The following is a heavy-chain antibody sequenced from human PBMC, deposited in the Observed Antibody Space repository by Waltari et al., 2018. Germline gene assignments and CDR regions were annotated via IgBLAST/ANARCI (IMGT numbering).Heavy chain of an antibody. Sequence: QVQLVESGGGVVQPGRSLRLSCAASGFTFSSHGMNWVSQAPGKGLEWVAVIWYDGSNKYYADSVKGRFTISRDNSKNTLYLQMNSLRAEDTAVYYCARDAGATVWYFDLWGRGTLVTVSS. J-gene: IGHJ2*01. CDR1: GFTFSSHG. D-gene: IGHD1-26*01. V-gene: IGHV3-33*01. CDR2: IWYDGSNK. CDR3: ARDAGATVWYFDL.